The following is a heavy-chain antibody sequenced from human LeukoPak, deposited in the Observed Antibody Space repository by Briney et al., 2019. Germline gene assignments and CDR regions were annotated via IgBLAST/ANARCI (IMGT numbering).Heavy chain of an antibody. CDR1: GGTFSSYA. D-gene: IGHD2-15*01. J-gene: IGHJ4*02. CDR2: IIPILGIA. V-gene: IGHV1-69*04. CDR3: ARGCSGGSCYLDY. Sequence: SVKVSCKASGGTFSSYAISWVRQAPGQGLEWMGRIIPILGIANYAQKFQGRVTITADKSTSTAYMELSSLRSEDTAVYYCARGCSGGSCYLDYWGQGTLDTVSS.